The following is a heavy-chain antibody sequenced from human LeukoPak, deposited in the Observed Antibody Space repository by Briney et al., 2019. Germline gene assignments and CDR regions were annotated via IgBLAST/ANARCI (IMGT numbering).Heavy chain of an antibody. Sequence: ASVKVSCKASGYTFTSYGISWVRQAPGQGLEWMGWISAYNGNTNYAQKLQGGVTMTTDTSTSTAYMELRSLRSDDTAVYYCARELRYCSSTSCSYFDYWGQGTLVTVSS. V-gene: IGHV1-18*01. CDR2: ISAYNGNT. D-gene: IGHD2-2*01. CDR3: ARELRYCSSTSCSYFDY. J-gene: IGHJ4*02. CDR1: GYTFTSYG.